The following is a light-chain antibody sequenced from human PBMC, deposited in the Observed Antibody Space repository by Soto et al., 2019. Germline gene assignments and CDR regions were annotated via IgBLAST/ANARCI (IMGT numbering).Light chain of an antibody. V-gene: IGKV3-20*01. J-gene: IGKJ1*01. Sequence: EIVLTQSPGTLSLSPGERATLSCRASQSVSNNYLAWYQQKPGQAPRLLIYGASGRATGIPDRFSGSGSGTDFILTISRLEPEDVVVYYCQQYGSSPRTFGQGTKVEIK. CDR2: GAS. CDR1: QSVSNNY. CDR3: QQYGSSPRT.